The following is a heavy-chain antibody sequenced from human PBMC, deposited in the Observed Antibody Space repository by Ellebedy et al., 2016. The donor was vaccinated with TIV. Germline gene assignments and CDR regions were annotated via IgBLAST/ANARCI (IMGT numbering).Heavy chain of an antibody. Sequence: MPSETLSLTCAVSGGSLSGYYWSWIRQPPGKGLEWIGEIVHTGATNYNPSLKSRVSISQDTSKSQFSLQLSSVAAADTAVYYCARAWIPYGLDVWGHGTTVTVSS. V-gene: IGHV4-34*12. J-gene: IGHJ6*02. CDR3: ARAWIPYGLDV. CDR1: GGSLSGYY. CDR2: IVHTGAT. D-gene: IGHD5-12*01.